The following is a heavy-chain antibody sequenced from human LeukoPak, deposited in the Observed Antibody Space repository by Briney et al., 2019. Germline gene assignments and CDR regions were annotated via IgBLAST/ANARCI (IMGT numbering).Heavy chain of an antibody. CDR2: ISSSSSYI. Sequence: GGSLRLSCAASGFTFSSYSMNWVRQAPGKGLEWVSSISSSSSYIYYADSVKGRFTISRDNSKNTLYLQMNSLRAEDTAAYYCATDSYDSSGYYLYYFDYWGQGTLVTVSS. J-gene: IGHJ4*02. D-gene: IGHD3-22*01. CDR1: GFTFSSYS. CDR3: ATDSYDSSGYYLYYFDY. V-gene: IGHV3-21*04.